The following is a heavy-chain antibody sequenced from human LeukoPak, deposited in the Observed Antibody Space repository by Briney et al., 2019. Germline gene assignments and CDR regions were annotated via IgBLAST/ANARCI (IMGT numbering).Heavy chain of an antibody. CDR1: GFTFSSYW. D-gene: IGHD6-13*01. V-gene: IGHV3-74*01. J-gene: IGHJ4*02. CDR3: ARDIEAAGLFLDY. Sequence: PGGSLRLSCAASGFTFSSYWMHWVRQAPGKGQVWVSLINSDGSSTIYADSVKGRFTISRDNAKNTLYLQMNSLRAEDTAVYYCARDIEAAGLFLDYWGQGTLVTVSS. CDR2: INSDGSST.